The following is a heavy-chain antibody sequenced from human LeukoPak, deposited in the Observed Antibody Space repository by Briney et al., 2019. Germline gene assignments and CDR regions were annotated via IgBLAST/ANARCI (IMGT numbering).Heavy chain of an antibody. CDR1: GGSISSYY. Sequence: SETLSLTCTVSGGSISSYYWSWIRQPPGKGLEWIGYIYYSGTTNYNPSLKSRVTMSVDTSKNQFSLKLSSVTAADTAVYYCASSLQWLSYFDYWGQGTLVTVSS. CDR3: ASSLQWLSYFDY. CDR2: IYYSGTT. D-gene: IGHD6-19*01. J-gene: IGHJ4*02. V-gene: IGHV4-59*01.